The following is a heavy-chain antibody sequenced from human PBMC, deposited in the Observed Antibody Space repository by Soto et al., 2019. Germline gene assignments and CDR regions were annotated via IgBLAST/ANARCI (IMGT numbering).Heavy chain of an antibody. CDR1: GGSVSSGSYY. Sequence: QVQLQESGPGLVKPSETLSLTCTVSGGSVSSGSYYWSWIRQPPGKGLEWIGYIYNSRSTNYNPSLKNRVRISVDTSKNQCSLKLSSVAAADTAVYYCARLDEPLDYWGQGTLVTVSS. V-gene: IGHV4-61*01. CDR2: IYNSRST. J-gene: IGHJ4*02. CDR3: ARLDEPLDY.